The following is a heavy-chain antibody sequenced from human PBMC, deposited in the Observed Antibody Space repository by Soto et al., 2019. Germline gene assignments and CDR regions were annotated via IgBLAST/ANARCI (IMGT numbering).Heavy chain of an antibody. Sequence: SGPTLVNPTQTLTLTCTFSGFSLSTSGMCVSWIRQPPGKALEWLALIDWDDDKYYSTSLKTRLTISKDTSKNQVVLTMTNMEPVDTATYYCARIINNYYDSSGYPRSHAFDIWGQGTMVTVSS. CDR2: IDWDDDK. J-gene: IGHJ3*02. CDR3: ARIINNYYDSSGYPRSHAFDI. D-gene: IGHD3-22*01. V-gene: IGHV2-70*01. CDR1: GFSLSTSGMC.